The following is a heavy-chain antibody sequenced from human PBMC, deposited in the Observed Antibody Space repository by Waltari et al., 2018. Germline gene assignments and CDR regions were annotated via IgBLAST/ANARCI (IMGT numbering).Heavy chain of an antibody. CDR1: GGSISSSSYY. Sequence: QLQLQESGPGLVKPSETLSLTCTVSGGSISSSSYYWGWIPQPPGKGLEWIGSIYYSGSTYYNPSLKSRVTISVDTSKNQFSLKLSSVTAADTAVYYCARSSSGMYNWFDPWGQGTLVTVSS. V-gene: IGHV4-39*01. D-gene: IGHD6-13*01. CDR3: ARSSSGMYNWFDP. CDR2: IYYSGST. J-gene: IGHJ5*02.